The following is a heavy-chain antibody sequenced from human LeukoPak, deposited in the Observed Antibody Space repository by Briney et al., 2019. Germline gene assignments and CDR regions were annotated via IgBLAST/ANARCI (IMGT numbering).Heavy chain of an antibody. CDR1: GFTFNNYA. CDR3: AKDRDGGTKTRPKGFDC. D-gene: IGHD1-7*01. V-gene: IGHV3-23*01. Sequence: PGGSLRLSCAASGFTFNNYAMSWVRQAPGKGLEWDSGISASGGGTYYADSVKGRFTVSRDNSKNTLYLQMNSLRAEDTALYYCAKDRDGGTKTRPKGFDCWGQGTLVTVSS. J-gene: IGHJ4*02. CDR2: ISASGGGT.